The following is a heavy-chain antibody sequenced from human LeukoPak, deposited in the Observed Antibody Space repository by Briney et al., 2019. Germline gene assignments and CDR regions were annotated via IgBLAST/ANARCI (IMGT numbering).Heavy chain of an antibody. J-gene: IGHJ5*02. CDR1: GGSISSYY. Sequence: SETLSLTCTVSGGSISSYYWSWIRQPPGKGLEWIGYIYYSGSTNYNPSLKSRVTISVDTSKNQFSLKLSSVTAADTAVYYCARDLAINSFDPWGQGTLVTVSS. D-gene: IGHD5-12*01. V-gene: IGHV4-59*01. CDR3: ARDLAINSFDP. CDR2: IYYSGST.